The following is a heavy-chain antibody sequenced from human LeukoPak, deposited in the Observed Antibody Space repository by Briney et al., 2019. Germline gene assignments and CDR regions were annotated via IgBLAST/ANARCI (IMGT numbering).Heavy chain of an antibody. J-gene: IGHJ3*02. CDR3: ARDILPSGSRAFDI. CDR1: GFTVSAYA. Sequence: PGGSLRLSCAASGFTVSAYAMAWVRQAPGKGLEWVTIISSDGSIKYADSVKGRFTVSRDSSKNTVYLQMNSLRAEDTAVYYCARDILPSGSRAFDIWGQGTMVTVSS. V-gene: IGHV3-33*07. CDR2: ISSDGSIK. D-gene: IGHD3-10*01.